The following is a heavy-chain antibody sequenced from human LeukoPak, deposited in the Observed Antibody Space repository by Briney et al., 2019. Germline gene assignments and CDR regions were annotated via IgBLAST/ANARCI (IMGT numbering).Heavy chain of an antibody. Sequence: GGSLRLSCAASGFTFSSYSMNWVRQAPGKGLEWVSSISSSSSYIYYADSVKGRFTISRDNAKNSLYLQMNSLRAEDTAVYYCAKPTRYCSGGSCMDYWGQGTLVTVSS. CDR3: AKPTRYCSGGSCMDY. V-gene: IGHV3-21*01. CDR2: ISSSSSYI. J-gene: IGHJ4*02. CDR1: GFTFSSYS. D-gene: IGHD2-15*01.